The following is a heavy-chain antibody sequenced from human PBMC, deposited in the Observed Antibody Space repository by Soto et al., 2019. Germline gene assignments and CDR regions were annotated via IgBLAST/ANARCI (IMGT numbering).Heavy chain of an antibody. J-gene: IGHJ4*02. CDR2: IYYSGST. D-gene: IGHD2-2*01. Sequence: PSETLSLTCTVSGGSISSGGYYWSWIRQHPGKGLEWIGYIYYSGSTYYNPSLKSRVTISVDTSKNQFSLKLSSVTAADTAVYYCARDRDCSSTSCYGSGLDYWGQGTLVTVSS. CDR3: ARDRDCSSTSCYGSGLDY. V-gene: IGHV4-31*03. CDR1: GGSISSGGYY.